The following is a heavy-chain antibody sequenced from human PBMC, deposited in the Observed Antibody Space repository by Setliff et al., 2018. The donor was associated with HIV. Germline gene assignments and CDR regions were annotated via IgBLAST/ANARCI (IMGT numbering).Heavy chain of an antibody. Sequence: QAGGSLRLSCAASGFTFDDYAMHWVRQAPGKGLEWVSGISWNSGSIGYADSVKGRFTISRDNAKNSLYLQMNSLRAEDTALYYCAKDRTGGYDAFDIWGQGTMVTV. CDR2: ISWNSGSI. CDR1: GFTFDDYA. J-gene: IGHJ3*02. V-gene: IGHV3-9*01. CDR3: AKDRTGGYDAFDI. D-gene: IGHD7-27*01.